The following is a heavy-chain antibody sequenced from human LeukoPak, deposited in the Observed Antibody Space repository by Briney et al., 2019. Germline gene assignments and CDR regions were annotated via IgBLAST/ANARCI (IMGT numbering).Heavy chain of an antibody. V-gene: IGHV3-74*01. Sequence: PGGSLRLSCAASGFTFSSYWMHWVRQAPGKGLVWVSRINTDGSSTSYADSVKGRFTISRDNTKNTLYLQMNSLRAEDTAVYYCARPHRVVPAAPWYYYYYMDVWGKGTTVTVSS. CDR3: ARPHRVVPAAPWYYYYYMDV. CDR2: INTDGSST. CDR1: GFTFSSYW. D-gene: IGHD2-2*01. J-gene: IGHJ6*03.